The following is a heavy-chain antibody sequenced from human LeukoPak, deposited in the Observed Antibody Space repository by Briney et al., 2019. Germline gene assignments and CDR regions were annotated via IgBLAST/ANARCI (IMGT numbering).Heavy chain of an antibody. CDR3: AREGSYSWTFDY. D-gene: IGHD1-1*01. CDR1: GYTFTGYY. CDR2: INPNSGGT. V-gene: IGHV1-2*02. J-gene: IGHJ4*02. Sequence: VASVKVSCKASGYTFTGYYMHWARQAPGQGLEWMGWINPNSGGTNYAQKFQGRVTMTRDTSISTAYMELSRLRSDDTAVYYCAREGSYSWTFDYWGQGTLVTVSS.